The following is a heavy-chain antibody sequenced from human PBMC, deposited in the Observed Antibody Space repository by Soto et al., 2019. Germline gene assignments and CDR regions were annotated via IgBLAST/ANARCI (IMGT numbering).Heavy chain of an antibody. D-gene: IGHD3-22*01. Sequence: QVQLQESGPGLVKPSQTLSLTCTVSGGSISSGDYYWSWIRQPPGKGLEWLGYIYYSGSTYYNPSLKSRVTIAVDTSKNQFSLKLSSVTAADTAVYYCARTISSGNPHDAFDIWGQGTMVTVSS. J-gene: IGHJ3*02. CDR2: IYYSGST. CDR3: ARTISSGNPHDAFDI. V-gene: IGHV4-30-4*01. CDR1: GGSISSGDYY.